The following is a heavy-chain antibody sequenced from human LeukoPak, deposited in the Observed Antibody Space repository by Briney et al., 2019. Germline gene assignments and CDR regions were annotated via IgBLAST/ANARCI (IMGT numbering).Heavy chain of an antibody. Sequence: GASLKISCKGSESRFTSYWIGWVRQLRGKGLESMGIIYRGDSDTRYSPSFQGQVTISADKSISTAYLQWSSLKASDTAMSYCASGIAVAGIGLDVWGQGTTVTVSS. D-gene: IGHD6-19*01. V-gene: IGHV5-51*01. J-gene: IGHJ6*02. CDR2: IYRGDSDT. CDR1: ESRFTSYW. CDR3: ASGIAVAGIGLDV.